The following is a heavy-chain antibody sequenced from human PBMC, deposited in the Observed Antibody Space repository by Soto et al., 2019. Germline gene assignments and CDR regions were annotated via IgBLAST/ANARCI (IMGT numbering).Heavy chain of an antibody. CDR1: SVPISEYS. V-gene: IGHV6-1*01. Sequence: PSETMSLTCNVSSVPISEYSWSWVRQSPSRGLEWLGRTYYRSKWYNDYAVSVKSRITINPDTSKNQFSLQLNSVTPEDTAVYYCARVRTDAFDRWGPGTMVTV. CDR2: TYYRSKWYN. CDR3: ARVRTDAFDR. J-gene: IGHJ3*02.